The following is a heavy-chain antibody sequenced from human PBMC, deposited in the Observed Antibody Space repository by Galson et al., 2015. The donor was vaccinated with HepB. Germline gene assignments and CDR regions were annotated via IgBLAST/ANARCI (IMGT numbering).Heavy chain of an antibody. CDR1: GFSICYGYY. J-gene: IGHJ6*02. V-gene: IGHV4-38-2*02. CDR2: IYHTGST. Sequence: ETLSLTCTVSGFSICYGYYWGWIRQPPGKGLEWIGSIYHTGSTYYNPSLKGRVTISVDTSKNQFSLRVRSVTAADTAVYYCARSYRGGRGQYYYYYGMDVWGQGTTVTVSS. CDR3: ARSYRGGRGQYYYYYGMDV. D-gene: IGHD3-10*01.